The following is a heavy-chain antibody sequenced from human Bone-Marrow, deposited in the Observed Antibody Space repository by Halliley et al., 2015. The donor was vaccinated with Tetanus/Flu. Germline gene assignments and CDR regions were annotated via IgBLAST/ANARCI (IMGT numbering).Heavy chain of an antibody. CDR1: GFTFSTYP. D-gene: IGHD3-22*01. CDR2: ISGSGASI. V-gene: IGHV3-23*01. CDR3: AKVVRVYYDSRGDAFDI. J-gene: IGHJ3*02. Sequence: CAASGFTFSTYPMTWVRQAPGKGLEWVSSISGSGASISYADSVKGRFTISRDNSKNILYLQMASLRAEDTALYYCAKVVRVYYDSRGDAFDIWGQGTMVTVSS.